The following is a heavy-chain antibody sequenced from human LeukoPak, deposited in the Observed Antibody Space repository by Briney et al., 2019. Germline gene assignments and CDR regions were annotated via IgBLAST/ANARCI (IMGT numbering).Heavy chain of an antibody. D-gene: IGHD3-22*01. J-gene: IGHJ6*03. CDR1: GYTFTSYG. Sequence: ASVKVSCKASGYTFTSYGISWVRQAPGQGLEWMGGIIPIFGTANYAQKFQGRVTITADESMSTAYMELSSLRSEDTAVYYCARAIGYYDSSGLSYYYYMDVWGKGTTVTISS. V-gene: IGHV1-69*13. CDR2: IIPIFGTA. CDR3: ARAIGYYDSSGLSYYYYMDV.